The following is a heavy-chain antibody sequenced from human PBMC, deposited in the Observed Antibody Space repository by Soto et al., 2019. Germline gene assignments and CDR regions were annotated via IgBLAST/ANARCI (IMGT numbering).Heavy chain of an antibody. CDR3: AKPFFFTAGIAARDAFDI. CDR1: GFTFSSYA. V-gene: IGHV3-23*01. D-gene: IGHD6-6*01. CDR2: ISGSGGST. Sequence: GGSLRLSCAASGFTFSSYAMSWVRQAPGKGLEWVSAISGSGGSTYYADSVKGRFTISRDNSKNTLYLQMNSLRAEDTAVYYCAKPFFFTAGIAARDAFDIWGQGTMVTVSS. J-gene: IGHJ3*02.